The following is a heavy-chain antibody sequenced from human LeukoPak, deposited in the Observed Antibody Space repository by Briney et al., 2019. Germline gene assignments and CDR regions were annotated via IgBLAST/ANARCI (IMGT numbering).Heavy chain of an antibody. CDR3: ARDLLRVFSLFDP. J-gene: IGHJ5*02. V-gene: IGHV4-4*07. CDR2: IYTSGST. Sequence: SETLSLTCTVPGGSISSYYWSWIRQPAGKGLEWVARIYTSGSTNYNPSLKSRVTMSVETSKNQFSLKLSSVTAADTAVYYCARDLLRVFSLFDPWGQGTLVSVSS. CDR1: GGSISSYY.